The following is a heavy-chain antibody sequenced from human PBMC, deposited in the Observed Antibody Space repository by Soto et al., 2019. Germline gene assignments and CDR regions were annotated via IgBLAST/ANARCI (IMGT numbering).Heavy chain of an antibody. CDR2: ISTNSGHT. V-gene: IGHV1-18*04. Sequence: ASVKVSCKASGYTFTNYGISWVRQAPGQGLEWMGWISTNSGHTDYAQNLRGRVTMTTDTSTTTAYMELRSLRPEDSAMYFCARAPGRAGIILFDYWGQGTLVTVSS. J-gene: IGHJ4*02. D-gene: IGHD3-16*02. CDR1: GYTFTNYG. CDR3: ARAPGRAGIILFDY.